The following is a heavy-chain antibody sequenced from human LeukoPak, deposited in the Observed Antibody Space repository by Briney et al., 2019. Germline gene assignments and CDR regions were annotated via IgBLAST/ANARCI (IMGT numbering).Heavy chain of an antibody. CDR2: ISGSGGST. Sequence: GGSLRLSCAASGLTFSSYAMSWVRQAPGKGLEWVSAISGSGGSTYYADSVKGRFTISRDNSKNTLYLQMNSLRAEDTAVYYCAKDEGIAAAGPLDYWGQGTLVTVSS. CDR3: AKDEGIAAAGPLDY. V-gene: IGHV3-23*01. CDR1: GLTFSSYA. D-gene: IGHD6-13*01. J-gene: IGHJ4*02.